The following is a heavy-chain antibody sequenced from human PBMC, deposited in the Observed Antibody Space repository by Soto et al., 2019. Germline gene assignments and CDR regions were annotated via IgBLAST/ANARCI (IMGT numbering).Heavy chain of an antibody. D-gene: IGHD4-17*01. CDR2: IWYDGSNK. Sequence: GGSLRLSCAASGFTFSSYGMHWVRQAPGKGLEWVAVIWYDGSNKYYADSVKGRFTISGDNSKNTLYLQMNSLRAEDTAVYYCAREHYGDYTFDYWGQGTLVTVSS. CDR3: AREHYGDYTFDY. CDR1: GFTFSSYG. J-gene: IGHJ4*02. V-gene: IGHV3-33*01.